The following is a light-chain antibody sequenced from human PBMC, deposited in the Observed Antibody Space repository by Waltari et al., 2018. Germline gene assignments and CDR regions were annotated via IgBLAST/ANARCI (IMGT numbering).Light chain of an antibody. Sequence: DVQLTQSPSSLSASVGDRVTITCQAIQDIYNYLNWFQQKPGKAPKLLIYDASNLETGVPSRFSGSRSGTDFTFTISSLQPEDVATYYCQQYENFPYSFGQGTKLEIK. CDR1: QDIYNY. CDR2: DAS. CDR3: QQYENFPYS. J-gene: IGKJ2*03. V-gene: IGKV1-33*01.